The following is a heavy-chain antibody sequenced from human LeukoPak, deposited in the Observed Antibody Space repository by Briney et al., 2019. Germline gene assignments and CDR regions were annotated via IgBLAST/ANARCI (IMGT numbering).Heavy chain of an antibody. V-gene: IGHV6-1*01. CDR3: ARASRESGTYYYYGMDV. D-gene: IGHD1-26*01. Sequence: SQTLSLTCAISGDTVSSNTAAWNWIRQSPSRGLEWLGRTYYRSKWYNDYAVSVKSRISINPDTAKNQFSLQVNSVTPEDMAVYYCARASRESGTYYYYGMDVWGQGTTVTVSS. J-gene: IGHJ6*02. CDR1: GDTVSSNTAA. CDR2: TYYRSKWYN.